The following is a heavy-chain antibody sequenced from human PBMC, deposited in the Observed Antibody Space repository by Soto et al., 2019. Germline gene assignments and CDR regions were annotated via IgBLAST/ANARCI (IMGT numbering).Heavy chain of an antibody. V-gene: IGHV4-61*01. D-gene: IGHD2-21*01. J-gene: IGHJ4*02. CDR2: IHYSGST. CDR1: GLSVNISTRY. CDR3: TRGGDAYKNGH. Sequence: SETLSLTCTVPGLSVNISTRYWSWIRQPPGKGLEWIGFIHYSGSTNYNPSLKSRVTMSVDTSKNQFSLKLTSVNAADTAVYYCTRGGDAYKNGHWGQGTLVTVS.